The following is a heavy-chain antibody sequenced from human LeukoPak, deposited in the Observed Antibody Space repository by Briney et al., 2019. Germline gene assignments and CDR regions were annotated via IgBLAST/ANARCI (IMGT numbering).Heavy chain of an antibody. D-gene: IGHD4-17*01. CDR2: IIPILGIA. Sequence: ASVKVSCKASGGTFSSYAISWVRQAPGQGLEWMGRIIPILGIANYAQKFQGRVTITADKSTGTAYMELSSLRSEDTAVYYCAREGTVSPLDYWGQGTLVTVSS. CDR3: AREGTVSPLDY. V-gene: IGHV1-69*04. CDR1: GGTFSSYA. J-gene: IGHJ4*02.